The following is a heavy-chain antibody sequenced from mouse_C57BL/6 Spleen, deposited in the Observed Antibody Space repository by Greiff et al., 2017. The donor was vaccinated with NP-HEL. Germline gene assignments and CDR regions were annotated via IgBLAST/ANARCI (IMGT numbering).Heavy chain of an antibody. CDR2: ISYDGSN. J-gene: IGHJ2*01. CDR1: GYSITSGYY. Sequence: EVQRVESGPGLVKPSQSLSLTCSVTGYSITSGYYWNWIRQFPGNKLEWMGYISYDGSNNYNPSLKNRISITRDTSKNQFFLKLNSVTTEDTATYYCATDGYYFDYWGQGTTLTVSS. CDR3: ATDGYYFDY. D-gene: IGHD2-3*01. V-gene: IGHV3-6*01.